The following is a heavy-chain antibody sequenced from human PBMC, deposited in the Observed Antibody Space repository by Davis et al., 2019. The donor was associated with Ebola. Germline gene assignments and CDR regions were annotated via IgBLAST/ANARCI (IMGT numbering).Heavy chain of an antibody. D-gene: IGHD3-10*01. V-gene: IGHV4-30-4*01. CDR2: IYYSGST. CDR1: GGSISSGDYY. Sequence: MPSETLSLTCTVSGGSISSGDYYWSWIRQPPGKGLEWIGYIYYSGSTYYNPSLKSRVTISVDTSKNQFSLKLSSVTAADTAVYYCARISITMVRGVIGNYYYYGMDVWGQGTTVIVSS. CDR3: ARISITMVRGVIGNYYYYGMDV. J-gene: IGHJ6*02.